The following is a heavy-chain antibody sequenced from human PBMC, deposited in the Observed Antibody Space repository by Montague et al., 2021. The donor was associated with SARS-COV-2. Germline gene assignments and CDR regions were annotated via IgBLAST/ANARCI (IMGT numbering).Heavy chain of an antibody. Sequence: SETLSLTCTVSGGSISSSSYYWGWTRQPPGKGLEWIGEINHSGSTNNNPSLKSRVTMSVDTSKNQFSLKLSSVTAADTAVYYCARGARQGYGFRLGSFDYWGQGTLVTVSS. CDR2: INHSGST. CDR1: GGSISSSSYY. CDR3: ARGARQGYGFRLGSFDY. V-gene: IGHV4-39*07. D-gene: IGHD3-10*01. J-gene: IGHJ4*02.